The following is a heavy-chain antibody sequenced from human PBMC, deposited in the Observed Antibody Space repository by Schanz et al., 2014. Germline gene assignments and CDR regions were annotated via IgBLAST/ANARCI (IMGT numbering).Heavy chain of an antibody. CDR2: ISGRGIDT. D-gene: IGHD4-4*01. J-gene: IGHJ6*02. V-gene: IGHV3-23*04. CDR3: AKDRQTTVNRVGYYYGMDV. CDR1: GFNFNIYA. Sequence: EVQLVESGGGLVQPGGSLRLSCAASGFNFNIYAMNWVRQAPGKGLEWVSTISGRGIDTYYADSVKGRFTISRDNSKNTLYLQMNSLRAEDTALYYCAKDRQTTVNRVGYYYGMDVWGQGTTVTVSS.